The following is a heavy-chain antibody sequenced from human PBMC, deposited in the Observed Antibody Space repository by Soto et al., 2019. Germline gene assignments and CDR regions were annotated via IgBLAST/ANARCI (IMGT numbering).Heavy chain of an antibody. V-gene: IGHV1-2*06. Sequence: GASVKVSCKASGYTFTGYYMHWVRQAPGQGLEWMGRINPNSGGTNYAQKFQGRVTMTRDTSISTAYMELSRLRSDDTAVYYCARDLRVRGVIGYFDYWGQGTLVTVSS. CDR3: ARDLRVRGVIGYFDY. J-gene: IGHJ4*02. D-gene: IGHD3-10*01. CDR2: INPNSGGT. CDR1: GYTFTGYY.